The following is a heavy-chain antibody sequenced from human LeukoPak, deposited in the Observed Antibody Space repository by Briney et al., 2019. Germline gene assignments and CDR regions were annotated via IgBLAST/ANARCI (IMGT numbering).Heavy chain of an antibody. J-gene: IGHJ5*02. CDR2: TYYRTRWYF. D-gene: IGHD6-19*01. CDR1: GDSVSNNGAS. V-gene: IGHV6-1*01. CDR3: ARGGAGWYVSVFDP. Sequence: PSQTLSLTCAISGDSVSNNGASWNWIRQSPSRGLEWLGRTYYRTRWYFDYAVSVRSRATINPVTSKNQFSLQLDSVTPEDTAVYYCARGGAGWYVSVFDPWGQGTLVTVSS.